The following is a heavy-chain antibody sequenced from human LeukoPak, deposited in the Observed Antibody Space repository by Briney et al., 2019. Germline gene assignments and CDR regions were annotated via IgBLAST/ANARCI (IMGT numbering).Heavy chain of an antibody. D-gene: IGHD1-1*01. CDR2: INPNNGAT. CDR1: GYTFTAYY. V-gene: IGHV1-2*02. J-gene: IGHJ4*02. CDR3: AREAGNLSYYFDY. Sequence: ASVKVSCKASGYTFTAYYFHWVRQAPGQGLEWMGWINPNNGATNYAQNFQGRVTMTRDTSISTAYMELRRLRSDDTAVYYCAREAGNLSYYFDYWGQGTLVTVSS.